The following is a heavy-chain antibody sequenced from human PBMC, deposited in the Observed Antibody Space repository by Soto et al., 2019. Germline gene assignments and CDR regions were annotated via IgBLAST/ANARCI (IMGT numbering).Heavy chain of an antibody. J-gene: IGHJ3*01. D-gene: IGHD6-13*01. Sequence: ASVKFSWKASGYNFNAYYMHWVRQAPGQGLDWMGWTNPNSGGTKYGQRFQGRVTMTRDTSSSTGYMELSGLRPDDTAVYYCARGAGAAGTHGTARLALDFWGQGTMVTVSS. CDR3: ARGAGAAGTHGTARLALDF. CDR1: GYNFNAYY. V-gene: IGHV1-2*02. CDR2: TNPNSGGT.